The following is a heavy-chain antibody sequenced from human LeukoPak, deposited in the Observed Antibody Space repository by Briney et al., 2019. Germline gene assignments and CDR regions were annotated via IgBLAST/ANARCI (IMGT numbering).Heavy chain of an antibody. J-gene: IGHJ6*03. D-gene: IGHD2-21*02. CDR2: INDIGNT. V-gene: IGHV4-34*01. CDR3: ARLGTVGYYNYQYMDI. Sequence: SETLSLTCAVYGGSFSGYYWSWIRQPPGKGLEWIGEINDIGNTNYDPSLRSRVTISVDTSKNQFSLSLTSATAADTAVYFCARLGTVGYYNYQYMDIWRNGTTVTVSS. CDR1: GGSFSGYY.